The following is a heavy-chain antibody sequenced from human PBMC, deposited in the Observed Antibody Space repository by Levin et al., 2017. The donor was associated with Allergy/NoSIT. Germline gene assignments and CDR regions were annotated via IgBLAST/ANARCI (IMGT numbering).Heavy chain of an antibody. J-gene: IGHJ5*02. Sequence: SEPLSLTCAISGDIVSSNSASWNWIRQSPSRGLEWLGRTFYRSKWYTDYAVSVKSRIIINADTSNNQFSLQLNSVTPEDTAVYYCARGLGLTVTTDWFDPWGQGTLVTVSS. CDR3: ARGLGLTVTTDWFDP. CDR1: GDIVSSNSAS. CDR2: TFYRSKWYT. V-gene: IGHV6-1*01. D-gene: IGHD4-17*01.